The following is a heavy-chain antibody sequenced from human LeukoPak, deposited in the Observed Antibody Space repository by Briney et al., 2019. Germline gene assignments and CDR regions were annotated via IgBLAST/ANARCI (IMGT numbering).Heavy chain of an antibody. J-gene: IGHJ4*02. CDR3: ARDYRYYFDY. V-gene: IGHV3-23*01. CDR1: GLTFSGYA. CDR2: ISGSDGST. D-gene: IGHD3-16*02. Sequence: GGSLRLSCAASGLTFSGYAMTWVRQAPRKGLEWVSTISGSDGSTYYADSVKGRFTISRDNAKNSLYLQMNSLRDEDTAVYYCARDYRYYFDYWGQGTLVTVSS.